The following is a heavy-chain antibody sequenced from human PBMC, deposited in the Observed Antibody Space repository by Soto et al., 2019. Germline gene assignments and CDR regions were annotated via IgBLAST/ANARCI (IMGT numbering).Heavy chain of an antibody. Sequence: SETLSLTCTVSGGSISSGGYYWSWIRQHPGKGLEWIGYIYYSGSTYYNPSLKSRVTISVDTSKNQFSLKLSSVTAADTAVYYCAASCVACGGFNYYGMDVWGQGTTVT. CDR1: GGSISSGGYY. CDR2: IYYSGST. J-gene: IGHJ6*02. CDR3: AASCVACGGFNYYGMDV. D-gene: IGHD5-12*01. V-gene: IGHV4-31*03.